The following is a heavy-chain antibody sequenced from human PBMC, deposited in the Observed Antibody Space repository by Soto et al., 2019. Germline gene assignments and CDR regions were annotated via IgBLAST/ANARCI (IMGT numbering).Heavy chain of an antibody. CDR2: ISYDGSNK. Sequence: GGSLRLSCAASGFTFSSYAMHWVRQAPGKGLEWVAVISYDGSNKYYADSVKGRFTISRDNSKNTLYLQMNSLRAEDTAVYYCARDLGWSGYYDYWGQGTLVTVSS. CDR1: GFTFSSYA. V-gene: IGHV3-30-3*01. J-gene: IGHJ4*02. CDR3: ARDLGWSGYYDY. D-gene: IGHD3-3*01.